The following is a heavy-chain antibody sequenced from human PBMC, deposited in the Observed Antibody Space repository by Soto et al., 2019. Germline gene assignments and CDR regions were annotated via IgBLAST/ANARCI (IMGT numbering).Heavy chain of an antibody. V-gene: IGHV5-51*01. CDR2: IFPNDSDT. Sequence: PGESLKISCKVPGYDFVTQWIAWVRQMPGKGLEWMGIIFPNDSDTRYSPSFQGQVTISVDKSLSTAYLQWSSLKASDTAIYFCVRRGKEFTKSFWFDPWGQGTLVTVSS. D-gene: IGHD3-3*01. J-gene: IGHJ5*02. CDR3: VRRGKEFTKSFWFDP. CDR1: GYDFVTQW.